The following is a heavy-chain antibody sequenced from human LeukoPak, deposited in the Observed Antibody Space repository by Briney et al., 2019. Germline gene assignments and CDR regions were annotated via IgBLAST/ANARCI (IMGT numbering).Heavy chain of an antibody. CDR2: ISYDGSNK. Sequence: GRSLRLSCAASGFTFSTYAMHWVRQAPGKGLEWVAVISYDGSNKYYADSVKGRFTISRDNSKNTLYLQMNSLRAEDTAVYYCARDRAAAGNFDCWGQGTLVTVSS. D-gene: IGHD6-13*01. CDR1: GFTFSTYA. J-gene: IGHJ4*02. V-gene: IGHV3-30-3*01. CDR3: ARDRAAAGNFDC.